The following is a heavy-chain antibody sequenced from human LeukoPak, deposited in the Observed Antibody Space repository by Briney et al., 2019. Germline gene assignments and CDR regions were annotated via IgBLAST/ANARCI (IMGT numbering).Heavy chain of an antibody. CDR2: IYSGGTT. V-gene: IGHV3-53*01. Sequence: GGSLRLSRAASGFTVSSTYMSWVRQAPGKGLKWVSLIYSGGTTYYADSVKGRFTISRDNSKNTLYLQMNSLRAEDTAVYYCASRTESGYTYGYLDFWGQGTLVTVSS. D-gene: IGHD5-18*01. J-gene: IGHJ4*02. CDR1: GFTVSSTY. CDR3: ASRTESGYTYGYLDF.